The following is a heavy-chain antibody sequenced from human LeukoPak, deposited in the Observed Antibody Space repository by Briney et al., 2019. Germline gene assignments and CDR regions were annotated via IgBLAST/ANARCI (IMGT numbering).Heavy chain of an antibody. D-gene: IGHD3-10*01. CDR3: ARDRLGPVDPPLLWFGELLSSYYYYYMDV. J-gene: IGHJ6*03. CDR1: GFTFSSYW. Sequence: SGGSLRLSCAASGFTFSSYWISWVRQAPGKGLGWVANIKQDGSEKYYVDSVKGRFTISRDNAKNSLYLQMNSLRAEDTAVYYCARDRLGPVDPPLLWFGELLSSYYYYYMDVWGKGTTVTVSS. V-gene: IGHV3-7*01. CDR2: IKQDGSEK.